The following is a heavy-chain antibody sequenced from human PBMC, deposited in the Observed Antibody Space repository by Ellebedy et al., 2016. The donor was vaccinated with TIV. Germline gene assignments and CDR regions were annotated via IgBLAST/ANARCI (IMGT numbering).Heavy chain of an antibody. CDR1: GGSISSYY. Sequence: SETLSLXXTVSGGSISSYYWSWIRQPAGKGLEWIGRIFTNGNTNYNPSLKSRVTISIDTFKNHFSLNLNSVTAADTAVYYCARSRVSFWSALDVWGQGTMVTVSS. CDR2: IFTNGNT. V-gene: IGHV4-4*07. D-gene: IGHD3-3*01. CDR3: ARSRVSFWSALDV. J-gene: IGHJ3*01.